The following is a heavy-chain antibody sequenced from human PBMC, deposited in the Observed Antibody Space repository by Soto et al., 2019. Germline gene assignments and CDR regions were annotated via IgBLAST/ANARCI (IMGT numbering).Heavy chain of an antibody. CDR3: ARDWHDSLGYYYGMDV. J-gene: IGHJ6*02. D-gene: IGHD3-22*01. CDR1: GGSLSSFY. CDR2: IYDSGST. V-gene: IGHV4-59*01. Sequence: SETLSLTCTVSGGSLSSFYWTWIRQPPGKGLEWIGYIYDSGSTNYNPSLKSRVTISVDTSKNQFSLKLSSVTAADTAVYYCARDWHDSLGYYYGMDVWGQGTTVT.